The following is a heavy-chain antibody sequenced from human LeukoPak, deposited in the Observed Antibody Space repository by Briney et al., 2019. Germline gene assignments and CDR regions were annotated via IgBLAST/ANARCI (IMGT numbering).Heavy chain of an antibody. CDR2: IIPIFGTA. J-gene: IGHJ4*02. D-gene: IGHD3-22*01. Sequence: GASVKVSCKASGGTFSSYAISWVRQAPGQGLEWMGGIIPIFGTANYAQKFQGRVTITADESTSTAYMELSSLRSEDTAVYYCAREVHYDSSGQDFDYWGQGTLVTVSS. CDR1: GGTFSSYA. CDR3: AREVHYDSSGQDFDY. V-gene: IGHV1-69*13.